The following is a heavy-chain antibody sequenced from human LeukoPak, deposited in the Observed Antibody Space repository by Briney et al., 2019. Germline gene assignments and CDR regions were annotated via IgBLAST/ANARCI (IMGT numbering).Heavy chain of an antibody. V-gene: IGHV4-59*08. CDR2: IYYSGST. CDR3: ARQRQWLGSYYYYMDV. Sequence: SETLSLTCTVSGGSISSYYWSWIRQPPGKGLEWIGYIYYSGSTYYNPSLKSRVTISVDTSKNQFSLKLSSVTAADTAVYYCARQRQWLGSYYYYMDVWGKGTTVTISS. CDR1: GGSISSYY. J-gene: IGHJ6*03. D-gene: IGHD6-19*01.